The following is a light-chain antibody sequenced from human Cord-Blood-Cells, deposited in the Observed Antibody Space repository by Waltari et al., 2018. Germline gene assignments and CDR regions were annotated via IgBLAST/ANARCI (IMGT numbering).Light chain of an antibody. CDR1: QSVSSN. CDR3: QQYNNRPQMYT. CDR2: GAS. V-gene: IGKV3D-15*01. J-gene: IGKJ2*01. Sequence: EIVMTHSPSTLSLAPGERATLSCRSSQSVSSNLSWYQQKPGQAPRLLIYGASTRATRIPARFSGSGSGTEFTLTISSLQSEDFAVYYCQQYNNRPQMYTFGQGTKLEIK.